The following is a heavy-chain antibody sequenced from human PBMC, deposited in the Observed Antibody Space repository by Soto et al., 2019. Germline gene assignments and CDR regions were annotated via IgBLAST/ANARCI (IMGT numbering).Heavy chain of an antibody. Sequence: QLQLVESGGGVVKPGRSLRLSCAASGFTFRTYAMHWVRQAPGKGLEWMAVISYDGSSKTYAASVQGRFTISRDNSENTLYLQMNSLRPEDTAVYYCARRNYYHGGDYFNDACDMWGQGAMITVSS. CDR1: GFTFRTYA. J-gene: IGHJ3*02. D-gene: IGHD3-22*01. CDR3: ARRNYYHGGDYFNDACDM. V-gene: IGHV3-30-3*01. CDR2: ISYDGSSK.